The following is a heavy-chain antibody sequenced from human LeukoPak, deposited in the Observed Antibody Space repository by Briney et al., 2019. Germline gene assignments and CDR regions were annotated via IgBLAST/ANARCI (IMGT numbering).Heavy chain of an antibody. Sequence: SETLSLTCAVYGGSFSGYHWTWIRQSPGKGLEWIGDINPSGSTFYNPSLKSRLTISVNTSKNQFSLKLRSVTAADTAVYYCARRRHDITMIVVVMTSVSYYLDVWGKGTTVTVS. CDR1: GGSFSGYH. D-gene: IGHD3-22*01. CDR3: ARRRHDITMIVVVMTSVSYYLDV. J-gene: IGHJ6*03. CDR2: INPSGST. V-gene: IGHV4-34*01.